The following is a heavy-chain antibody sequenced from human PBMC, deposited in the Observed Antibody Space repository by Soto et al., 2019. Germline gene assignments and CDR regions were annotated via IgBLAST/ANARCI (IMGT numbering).Heavy chain of an antibody. CDR1: GYSFTSYW. CDR3: ARLGNWNPPHYYGMDV. Sequence: PGESLKISCKGSGYSFTSYWISWVRQMPGKGLEWMGSFDPSDSYTNYSPSFQGHVIISADKSISTAYLQWSSLKASDTAMYYRARLGNWNPPHYYGMDVWGQGTTVTLSS. CDR2: FDPSDSYT. D-gene: IGHD1-20*01. V-gene: IGHV5-10-1*01. J-gene: IGHJ6*02.